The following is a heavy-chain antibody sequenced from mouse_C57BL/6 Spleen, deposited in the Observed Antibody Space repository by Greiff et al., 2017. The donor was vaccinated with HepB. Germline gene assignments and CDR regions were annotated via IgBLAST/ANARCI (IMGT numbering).Heavy chain of an antibody. Sequence: VQLQQSGPELVKPGASVKISCKASGYAFSSSWMNWVKQRPGKGLEWIGRIYPGDGDTNYNGKFKGKATLTADKSSSTAYMQLRSLTSEDSAVYVCARGDDYDGAMDYWGQGTSVTVSS. CDR1: GYAFSSSW. V-gene: IGHV1-82*01. D-gene: IGHD2-4*01. CDR2: IYPGDGDT. J-gene: IGHJ4*01. CDR3: ARGDDYDGAMDY.